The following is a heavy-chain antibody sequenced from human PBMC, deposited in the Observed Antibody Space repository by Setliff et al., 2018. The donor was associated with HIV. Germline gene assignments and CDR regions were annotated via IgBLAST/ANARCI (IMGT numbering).Heavy chain of an antibody. CDR1: GASTSDNIYY. CDR3: ARRRPPPSGFYSKYYMDV. D-gene: IGHD3-3*01. CDR2: AHYSGAI. V-gene: IGHV4-39*02. Sequence: KPSETLSLTCSVTGASTSDNIYYWGWIRHSPGKGLEWIASAHYSGAIFYNPSLKSRVTMSVDTSGSRFSLKLTSVTAADTAVYYCARRRPPPSGFYSKYYMDVWGQGTMVTVSS. J-gene: IGHJ6*03.